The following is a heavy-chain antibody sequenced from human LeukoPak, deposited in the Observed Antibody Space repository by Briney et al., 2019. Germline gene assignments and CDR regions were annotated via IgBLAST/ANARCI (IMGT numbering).Heavy chain of an antibody. V-gene: IGHV3-30*04. CDR2: ISYDGSNK. CDR3: ARVPYESDPDYGDYYYYMDV. CDR1: GFTFSGYA. D-gene: IGHD4-17*01. Sequence: GGSLRLSCAASGFTFSGYAIHWVRQAPGKGLEWVAVISYDGSNKFYADSVKGRFTISRDNAKNSLYLQMNSLRAEDTAVYYCARVPYESDPDYGDYYYYMDVWGKGTTVTVSS. J-gene: IGHJ6*03.